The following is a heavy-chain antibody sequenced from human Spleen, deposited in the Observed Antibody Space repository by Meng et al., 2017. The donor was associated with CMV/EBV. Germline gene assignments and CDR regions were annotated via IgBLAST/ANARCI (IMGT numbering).Heavy chain of an antibody. CDR2: IWCDGSNK. D-gene: IGHD3-3*01. Sequence: GESLKISCTTSGFTFSNYGMHWVRQPPGKGLEWVALIWCDGSNKYYADSMKGRFTISRDNSKNTMYLEMNSLRAEDTAVYYCAKDSQSRDYDFWSGSTYYNGVDVWGQGTAVTVSS. CDR3: AKDSQSRDYDFWSGSTYYNGVDV. CDR1: GFTFSNYG. V-gene: IGHV3-33*06. J-gene: IGHJ6*02.